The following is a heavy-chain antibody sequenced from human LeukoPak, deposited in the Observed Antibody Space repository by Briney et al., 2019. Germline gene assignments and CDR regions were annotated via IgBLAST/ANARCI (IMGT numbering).Heavy chain of an antibody. D-gene: IGHD3-22*01. CDR1: GFTFSDYY. Sequence: GGSLRLSCAASGFTFSDYYMSWIRQAPGKGLEWVSHISSSGSTRYYADSVKGRFTISRDNAKNSLYLQMNSLRAEDTAVYYCARTAYYYDSSGYDDAFDIWGQGTMVTVSS. CDR3: ARTAYYYDSSGYDDAFDI. V-gene: IGHV3-11*01. J-gene: IGHJ3*02. CDR2: ISSSGSTR.